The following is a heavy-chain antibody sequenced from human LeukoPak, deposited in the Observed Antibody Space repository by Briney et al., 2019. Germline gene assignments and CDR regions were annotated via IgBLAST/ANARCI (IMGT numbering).Heavy chain of an antibody. Sequence: PGGSLRLSCAASGFTFSNAYMNWVRQAPGKGLEWVSAISGSGGSTYYADSVKGRFTISRDNSKNTLYLQMNSLRAEDTAVYYCAKDPPAITMIVVDWGQGTLVTVSS. CDR2: ISGSGGST. D-gene: IGHD3-22*01. J-gene: IGHJ4*02. CDR1: GFTFSNAY. V-gene: IGHV3-23*01. CDR3: AKDPPAITMIVVD.